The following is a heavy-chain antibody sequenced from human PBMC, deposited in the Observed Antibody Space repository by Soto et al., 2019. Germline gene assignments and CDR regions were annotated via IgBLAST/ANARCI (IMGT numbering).Heavy chain of an antibody. CDR3: ATGVGGVITTIFRYYYYGMDV. CDR1: GYTLTELS. CDR2: FDPEDGET. Sequence: VASVKVSCKVSGYTLTELSMHWVRQAPGKGLEWMGGFDPEDGETIYAQKFQGRVTMTEDTSTDTAYMELSSLRSEDTAVYYCATGVGGVITTIFRYYYYGMDVWGQGTTVTVS. D-gene: IGHD3-22*01. V-gene: IGHV1-24*01. J-gene: IGHJ6*02.